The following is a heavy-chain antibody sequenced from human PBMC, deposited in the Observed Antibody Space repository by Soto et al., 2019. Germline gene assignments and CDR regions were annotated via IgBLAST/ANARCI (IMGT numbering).Heavy chain of an antibody. CDR2: ITSSNTYI. CDR1: GFTFGAYS. CDR3: VRDLLEGYGHARQPDY. J-gene: IGHJ4*02. V-gene: IGHV3-21*06. D-gene: IGHD2-15*01. Sequence: GGSLRLSCVASGFTFGAYSMSWVRQAPGQGLEWVASITSSNTYIYYTRSVEGRFTISRDDAKNSLHLQMNTLRAEDTAVYYCVRDLLEGYGHARQPDYWGQGTLVTVSS.